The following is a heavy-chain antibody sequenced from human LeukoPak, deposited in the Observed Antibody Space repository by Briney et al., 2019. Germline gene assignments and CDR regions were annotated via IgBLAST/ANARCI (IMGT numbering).Heavy chain of an antibody. CDR1: GGSFSGYY. CDR2: INHSGST. D-gene: IGHD2-2*03. V-gene: IGHV4-34*01. CDR3: ARRAGYCSSTSCLSGPDY. J-gene: IGHJ4*02. Sequence: PSETLSLTCAVYGGSFSGYYWSWIRQPPGKGLEWIGEINHSGSTNYNPSLKSRVTISVDTSKNQFSLKLSSVTAADTAVYYCARRAGYCSSTSCLSGPDYWGQGTLATVSS.